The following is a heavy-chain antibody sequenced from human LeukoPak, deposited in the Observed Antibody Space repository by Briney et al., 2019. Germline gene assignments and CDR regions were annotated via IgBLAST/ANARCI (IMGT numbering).Heavy chain of an antibody. Sequence: ASVKVSCKASGYTFTGYYMHWVRQAPGQGLEWMGWISAYNGNTNYAQKLQGRITMTTDSSTSTAYMELRSLRSDDTAVYYCASGASSGWTHFDYWGQGTLVTVSS. J-gene: IGHJ4*02. CDR2: ISAYNGNT. V-gene: IGHV1-18*04. CDR3: ASGASSGWTHFDY. D-gene: IGHD6-19*01. CDR1: GYTFTGYY.